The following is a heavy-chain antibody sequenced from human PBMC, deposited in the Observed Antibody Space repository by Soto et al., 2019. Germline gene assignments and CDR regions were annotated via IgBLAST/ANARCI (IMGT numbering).Heavy chain of an antibody. J-gene: IGHJ6*03. CDR3: ARDLYGITMVRGGMDV. CDR1: GYTFTGYY. Sequence: ASVKVSCKASGYTFTGYYMHWVRQAPGQGLEWMGWINPNSGGTNYAQKFQGWVTMTRDTSIRTAYMEVSRLGSDDTAVYYCARDLYGITMVRGGMDVWGKGTTVTVSS. CDR2: INPNSGGT. V-gene: IGHV1-2*04. D-gene: IGHD3-10*01.